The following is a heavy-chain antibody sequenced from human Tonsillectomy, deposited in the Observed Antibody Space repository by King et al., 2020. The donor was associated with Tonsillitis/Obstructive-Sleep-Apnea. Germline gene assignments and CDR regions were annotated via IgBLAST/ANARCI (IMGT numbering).Heavy chain of an antibody. CDR3: ARVERYGSTDWFDP. D-gene: IGHD6-13*01. CDR1: GGSFSGYY. Sequence: HVQLQQWGAGLLKPSETLSLTCAVYGGSFSGYYWSWIRQPPGKGLEWIGEINQSGTTNYNPSLKSRDTISVDTSKNQFSLKVNSVTAADTAVYYCARVERYGSTDWFDPWGQGTLVTVSS. CDR2: INQSGTT. J-gene: IGHJ5*02. V-gene: IGHV4-34*01.